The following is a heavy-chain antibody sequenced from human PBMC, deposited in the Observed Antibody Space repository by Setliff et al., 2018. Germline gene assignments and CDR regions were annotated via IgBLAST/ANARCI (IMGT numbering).Heavy chain of an antibody. CDR3: ARGWSHNGAVDY. CDR2: INPSGGDT. V-gene: IGHV1-46*01. J-gene: IGHJ4*02. CDR1: ADTFTGYY. Sequence: GASVKVSCKASADTFTGYYMHWVRQAPGQGLEWMGIINPSGGDTSYAQRFQGRVTVTRDTSTSTVYMELSSLKSEETDVYYCARGWSHNGAVDYWGQGSPVTVSS. D-gene: IGHD4-17*01.